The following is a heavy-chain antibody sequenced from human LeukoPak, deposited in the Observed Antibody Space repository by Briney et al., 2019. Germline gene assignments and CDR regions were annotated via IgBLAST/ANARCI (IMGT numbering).Heavy chain of an antibody. CDR1: GFSFSSNW. CDR2: INSDGDT. J-gene: IGHJ4*02. V-gene: IGHV3-74*01. Sequence: PGGSLRVSCAASGFSFSSNWMYWVRQAPGKGLVWVSRINSDGDTDYADAVKGRFTISRDNAKNTLYLQMNSLRAEDTAVYHCVKGAPMDSWGQGTLVTVSS. CDR3: VKGAPMDS.